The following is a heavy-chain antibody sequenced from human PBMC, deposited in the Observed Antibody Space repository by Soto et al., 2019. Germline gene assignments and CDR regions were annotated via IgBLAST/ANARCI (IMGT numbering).Heavy chain of an antibody. J-gene: IGHJ6*02. CDR1: GGTFSSYA. V-gene: IGHV1-69*13. CDR2: IIPIFGTA. D-gene: IGHD3-3*01. Sequence: SVKVSCKASGGTFSSYAISWVRQATGQGLEWMGGIIPIFGTANYAQKFQGRVTITADESTSTAYMELSSLRSEDTAVYYCARGPYDFWSVVGSSGMDVWGQGTTVTVSS. CDR3: ARGPYDFWSVVGSSGMDV.